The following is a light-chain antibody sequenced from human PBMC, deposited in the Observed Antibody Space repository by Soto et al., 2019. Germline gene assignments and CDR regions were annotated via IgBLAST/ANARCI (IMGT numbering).Light chain of an antibody. CDR3: QPYNNWHPLD. Sequence: EIVMTQSPATLSVSPGERATLSCRASQSVSSNLAWYQQKPGQAPRLLIYGASTRATGITASFGVSGSGTEFTLTISSLQSVDWAGYYGQPYNNWHPLDFGGGTKVESK. CDR1: QSVSSN. CDR2: GAS. J-gene: IGKJ4*01. V-gene: IGKV3-15*01.